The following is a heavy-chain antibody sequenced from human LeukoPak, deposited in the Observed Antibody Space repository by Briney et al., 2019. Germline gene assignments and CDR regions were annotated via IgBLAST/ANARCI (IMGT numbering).Heavy chain of an antibody. J-gene: IGHJ4*02. CDR1: GYTFTGYY. CDR2: INPNSGGT. CDR3: ARVPSYCSGGSCFDY. V-gene: IGHV1-2*02. D-gene: IGHD2-15*01. Sequence: GASVKVSCKASGYTFTGYYMHWVRQAPGQGLEWMGWINPNSGGTNYAQKFQGRVTMTRDTSISTAYMELSRLRSDDTAVYYCARVPSYCSGGSCFDYWGQGTLVTVSS.